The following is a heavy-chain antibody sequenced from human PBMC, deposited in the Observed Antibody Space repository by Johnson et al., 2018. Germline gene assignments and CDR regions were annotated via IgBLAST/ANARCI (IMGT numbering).Heavy chain of an antibody. D-gene: IGHD2-2*01. CDR3: AGVKISRTDYYMDV. Sequence: QVQLQESGPGLVKPSETLSLTCTVSGGSISSYYWSWIRQPPGKGLEWIGYIYYSGGTNYNPSLKSRVTISVDTPRNQFSLKLSSVTAADTAVYYCAGVKISRTDYYMDVWGKGTTGTVS. J-gene: IGHJ6*03. CDR2: IYYSGGT. V-gene: IGHV4-59*01. CDR1: GGSISSYY.